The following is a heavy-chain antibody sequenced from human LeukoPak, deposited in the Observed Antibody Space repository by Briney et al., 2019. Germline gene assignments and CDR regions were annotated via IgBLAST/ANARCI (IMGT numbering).Heavy chain of an antibody. CDR1: GGSISSSSYY. CDR2: IYYSGST. CDR3: ARPQGAPHSGSYYNGVHWFEP. V-gene: IGHV4-39*01. Sequence: PSETLSLTCTVSGGSISSSSYYWGWIRQPPGKGLEWIGSIYYSGSTYYNPSLKSRVTISVDTSKNQFSLKLSSVTAADTAVYYCARPQGAPHSGSYYNGVHWFEPWGQGTLVTVSS. D-gene: IGHD3-10*01. J-gene: IGHJ5*02.